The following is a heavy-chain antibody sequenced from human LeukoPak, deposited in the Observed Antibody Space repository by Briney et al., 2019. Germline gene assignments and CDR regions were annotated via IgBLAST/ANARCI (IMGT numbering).Heavy chain of an antibody. CDR2: ISYDGSNK. J-gene: IGHJ4*02. V-gene: IGHV3-30-3*02. Sequence: PGGSLRLSCAASGFTFSSYAMHWVRQAPGKGLEWVAVISYDGSNKYYADSVKGRFTISRDNSKNTLYLQMNGLRAEDTAVYYCAKIICTSCSVKDDYWGQGTLVTVSS. CDR3: AKIICTSCSVKDDY. D-gene: IGHD2-2*01. CDR1: GFTFSSYA.